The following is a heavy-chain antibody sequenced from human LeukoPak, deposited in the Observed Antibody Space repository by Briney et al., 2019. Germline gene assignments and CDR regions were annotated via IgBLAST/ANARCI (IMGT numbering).Heavy chain of an antibody. J-gene: IGHJ4*02. V-gene: IGHV3-23*01. D-gene: IGHD6-19*01. CDR2: ISGSGGST. CDR1: GXXXXSXA. CDR3: AVQWPPPSDDY. Sequence: GGSLRLSCAASGXXXXSXAXXXVXXXPXXXXXXXSAISGSGGSTYYADSVKGRFTISRDNSKNTLYLQMNSLRAEDTAVYYCAVQWPPPSDDYWGQGTLVTVSS.